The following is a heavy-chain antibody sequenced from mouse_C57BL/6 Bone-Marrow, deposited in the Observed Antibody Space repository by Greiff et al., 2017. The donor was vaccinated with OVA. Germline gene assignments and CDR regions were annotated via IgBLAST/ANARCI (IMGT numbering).Heavy chain of an antibody. CDR2: ISSGSSTI. CDR1: GFTFSDYG. V-gene: IGHV5-17*01. J-gene: IGHJ2*01. D-gene: IGHD1-1*01. Sequence: DVKLVESGGGLVKPGGSLKLSCAASGFTFSDYGMHWVRQAPETGLEWVAYISSGSSTIYYADTVKGRFTISRDNAKNTLLLQMTSLRSEDTAMYYCARGGSSFDYWGQGTTLTVSS. CDR3: ARGGSSFDY.